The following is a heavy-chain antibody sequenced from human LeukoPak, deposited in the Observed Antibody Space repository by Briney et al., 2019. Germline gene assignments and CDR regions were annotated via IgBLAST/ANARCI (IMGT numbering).Heavy chain of an antibody. J-gene: IGHJ4*02. V-gene: IGHV1-24*01. Sequence: ASVKVSCKVSGYTLTELSMHWVRQAPGKGLEWMGGFDPEDGETIYAQKFQGRVTMTEDTSTDTAYMELSSLRSADTAVYYCATLAMYCSGGSCYGPHDYYDSSGYYFDYWGQGTLVTVSS. CDR3: ATLAMYCSGGSCYGPHDYYDSSGYYFDY. D-gene: IGHD2-15*01. CDR1: GYTLTELS. CDR2: FDPEDGET.